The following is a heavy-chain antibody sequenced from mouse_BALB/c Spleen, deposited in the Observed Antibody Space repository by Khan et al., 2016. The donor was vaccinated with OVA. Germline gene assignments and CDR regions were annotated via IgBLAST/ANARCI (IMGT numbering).Heavy chain of an antibody. J-gene: IGHJ3*01. D-gene: IGHD2-3*01. Sequence: QVQLKQSGPGLVQPSQSLSITCTVSGFSLSSYGVQWVRQSPGQGLEWLGVIWSGGTTDYSAAFISRLSISKDNSKSQVFFKMNSLQANDTAIYYGARRGDGYYGSAYWGQGTLVTVSA. CDR3: ARRGDGYYGSAY. V-gene: IGHV2-2*02. CDR2: IWSGGTT. CDR1: GFSLSSYG.